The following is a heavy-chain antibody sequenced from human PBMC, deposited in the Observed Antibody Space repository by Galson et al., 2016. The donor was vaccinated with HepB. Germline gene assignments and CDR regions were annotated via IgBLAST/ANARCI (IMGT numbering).Heavy chain of an antibody. D-gene: IGHD3-3*01. CDR1: GFMFNNYG. CDR3: AKALRPFEFLRGHYFDH. CDR2: VSYDDVKK. V-gene: IGHV3-30*18. Sequence: SLRLSCAASGFMFNNYGMHWLRQPPGKGPEWVSFVSYDDVKKHYSDSVKGRFSVSRDNSKDILYLQMDGLRPKYTALYYCAKALRPFEFLRGHYFDHWGQGIQVTVSS. J-gene: IGHJ4*02.